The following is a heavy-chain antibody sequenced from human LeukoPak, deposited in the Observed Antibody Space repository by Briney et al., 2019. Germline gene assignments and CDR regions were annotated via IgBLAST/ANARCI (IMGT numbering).Heavy chain of an antibody. CDR3: ARGPLRQLVYNWFDP. V-gene: IGHV1-3*01. D-gene: IGHD6-13*01. J-gene: IGHJ5*02. CDR1: GYTFTTYA. Sequence: ASVKVSCKASGYTFTTYAMHWLRQAPGQGLEWMGWINGGNGDTKYSQKFQGRVTVTRDTSASTAYMELSSLRSEDTAVYYCARGPLRQLVYNWFDPWGQGTLVTVSS. CDR2: INGGNGDT.